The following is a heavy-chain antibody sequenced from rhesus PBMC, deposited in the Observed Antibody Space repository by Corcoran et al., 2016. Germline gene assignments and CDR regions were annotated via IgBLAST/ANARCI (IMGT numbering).Heavy chain of an antibody. Sequence: QVPLQESGPGLVKPSETLSLTCTVSGGSISAYFWNCIRHPHSKGLECSGYIYGDVTRLNHNPPLKSRVTLSADTSNMQVALKLSSVTAADTAVYYCATRSGNSDYYGLDSWGQGVVVTVSS. V-gene: IGHV4S11*01. CDR3: ATRSGNSDYYGLDS. J-gene: IGHJ6*01. CDR2: IYGDVTRL. D-gene: IGHD1-44*01. CDR1: GGSISAYF.